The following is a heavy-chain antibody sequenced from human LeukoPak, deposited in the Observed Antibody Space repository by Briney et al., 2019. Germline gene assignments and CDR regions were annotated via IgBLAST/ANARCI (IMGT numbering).Heavy chain of an antibody. V-gene: IGHV4-39*07. CDR3: ARDRKTLGAFDI. J-gene: IGHJ3*02. D-gene: IGHD3-16*01. CDR1: GGSISSSSYY. CDR2: IYYSGST. Sequence: SETLSLTCTVSGGSISSSSYYWGWIRQPPGKGLEWIGSIYYSGSTYYNPSLKSRVTISVDTSKNQFSLKLSSVTAADTAVYYCARDRKTLGAFDIWGQGTMVTVSS.